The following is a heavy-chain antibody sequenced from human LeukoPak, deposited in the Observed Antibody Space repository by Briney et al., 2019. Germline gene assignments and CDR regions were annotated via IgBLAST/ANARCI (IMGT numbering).Heavy chain of an antibody. CDR1: GFTVSSNY. V-gene: IGHV3-66*02. CDR3: ATRSSSIYYYYGMDV. D-gene: IGHD6-6*01. J-gene: IGHJ6*02. Sequence: GGSLRLSCAASGFTVSSNYMSWVRQAPGKGLEWVSVIYSSGNTYYADSAKGRFTISRDNSKNTLYLQMNSLRPEDTAVYYCATRSSSIYYYYGMDVWGQGTTVTVSS. CDR2: IYSSGNT.